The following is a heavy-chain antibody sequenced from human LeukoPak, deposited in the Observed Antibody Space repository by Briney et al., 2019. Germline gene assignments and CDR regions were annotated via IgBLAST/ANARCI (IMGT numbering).Heavy chain of an antibody. V-gene: IGHV3-20*04. CDR2: INWNGGST. CDR1: GFTFDDYG. Sequence: GGSLRLSCAASGFTFDDYGMSWVRQAPGKGLEWVSGINWNGGSTGYADSVKGRFTISRDNAKNFLYLQMNSLRAEDTALYYCAREGYSSSWYGNWYFDLWGRGTLVTVSS. CDR3: AREGYSSSWYGNWYFDL. D-gene: IGHD6-13*01. J-gene: IGHJ2*01.